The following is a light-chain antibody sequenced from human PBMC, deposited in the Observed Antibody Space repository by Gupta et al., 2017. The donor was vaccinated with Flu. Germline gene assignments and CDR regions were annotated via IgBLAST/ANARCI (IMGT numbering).Light chain of an antibody. CDR3: QQRSTWPST. CDR2: DAS. J-gene: IGKJ5*01. Sequence: PAPLSLSPGGRVTLSCRASQSVGSYLGWYQQRPGQPPRILIYDASSRATGIPARFSASGSETDFTLTISSLEAGDSAVYYCQQRSTWPSTFGQGTRLEIK. CDR1: QSVGSY. V-gene: IGKV3-11*01.